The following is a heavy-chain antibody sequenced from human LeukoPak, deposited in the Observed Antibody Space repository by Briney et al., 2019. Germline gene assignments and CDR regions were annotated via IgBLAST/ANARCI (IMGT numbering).Heavy chain of an antibody. J-gene: IGHJ4*02. V-gene: IGHV1-69*04. CDR1: GGTFSSYA. Sequence: SVKVSCKASGGTFSSYAISWVRQAPGQGLEWMGRIIPILGIANYAQKFQGRVTITADKSTSTAYMELSSLRSEDTAVYYYARDDNWNDPGWGQGTLVTVSS. D-gene: IGHD1-20*01. CDR3: ARDDNWNDPG. CDR2: IIPILGIA.